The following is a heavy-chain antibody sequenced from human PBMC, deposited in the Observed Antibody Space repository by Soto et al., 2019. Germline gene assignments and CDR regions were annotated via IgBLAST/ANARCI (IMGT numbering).Heavy chain of an antibody. Sequence: GASVKVSCKASGYTFSAYYIHCVRQAPGQGLEWMGWINPNSGGTNYAQKFQGWVTMTRDTSISTAYMELSRLRSDDTAVYYCARGGSLWFGELSAYYYGMDVWGQGTTVTVSS. J-gene: IGHJ6*02. CDR3: ARGGSLWFGELSAYYYGMDV. CDR2: INPNSGGT. CDR1: GYTFSAYY. V-gene: IGHV1-2*04. D-gene: IGHD3-10*01.